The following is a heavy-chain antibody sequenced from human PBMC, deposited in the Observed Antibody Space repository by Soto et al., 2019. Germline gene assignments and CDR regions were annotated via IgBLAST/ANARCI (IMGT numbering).Heavy chain of an antibody. V-gene: IGHV5-10-1*03. Sequence: EAQLVQSGAEVKKPVESLRISCKGYGDSFTSYWISWVRQMPGKGLECMGSMDPSDSYTNYSPSFQGHVTISADKSISTAYLQWSSLKASDTAMYYCARIGARVKNGMDVWGQGTTVTVSS. D-gene: IGHD3-10*01. CDR3: ARIGARVKNGMDV. J-gene: IGHJ6*02. CDR2: MDPSDSYT. CDR1: GDSFTSYW.